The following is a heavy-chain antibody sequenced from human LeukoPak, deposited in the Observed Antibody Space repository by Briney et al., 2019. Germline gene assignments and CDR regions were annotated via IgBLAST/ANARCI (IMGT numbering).Heavy chain of an antibody. V-gene: IGHV4-34*01. CDR3: ARNYYDSSGYFSGDY. D-gene: IGHD3-22*01. Sequence: SETLSLTCTVSGGSISSYYWSWIRQPPGKGLEWIGEINHSGSTNYNPSLKSRVTISVDTSKNQFSLKLSSVTAADTAVYYCARNYYDSSGYFSGDYWGQGTLVTVSS. J-gene: IGHJ4*02. CDR2: INHSGST. CDR1: GGSISSYY.